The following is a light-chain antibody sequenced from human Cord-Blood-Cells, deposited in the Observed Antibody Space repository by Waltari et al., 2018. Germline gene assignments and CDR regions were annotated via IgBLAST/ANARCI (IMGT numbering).Light chain of an antibody. J-gene: IGLJ3*02. CDR3: CSYAGSSNWV. CDR1: SSDVGSYNL. V-gene: IGLV2-23*01. CDR2: EGS. Sequence: QSALTQPASVSGSPGQSITISCTGTSSDVGSYNLVSWYQQHPGKAPKHMIYEGSKRPSGLFNRFSGSKSGNTASLTIAGLQAEDEADYYCCSYAGSSNWVFGGGTKLTVL.